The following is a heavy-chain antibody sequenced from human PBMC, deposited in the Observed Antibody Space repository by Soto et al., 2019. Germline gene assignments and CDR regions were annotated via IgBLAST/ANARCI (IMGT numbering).Heavy chain of an antibody. J-gene: IGHJ5*02. D-gene: IGHD3-16*01. V-gene: IGHV4-59*06. CDR2: IHYSGST. CDR3: ARVTFGGSWFDP. CDR1: GGSISGYY. Sequence: SETLSLTCTVSGGSISGYYWSWIRQHPGKGLEWIGYIHYSGSTYYNPSLKSRVTISVDTSKNQFSLKLSSVTDADTAVYYCARVTFGGSWFDPWGQGTLVTVSS.